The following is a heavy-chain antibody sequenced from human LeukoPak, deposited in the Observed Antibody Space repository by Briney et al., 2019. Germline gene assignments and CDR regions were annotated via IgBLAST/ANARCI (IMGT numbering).Heavy chain of an antibody. CDR1: GGSISSYY. J-gene: IGHJ3*02. Sequence: SETLSLTCTVSGGSISSYYWSWIRQPPGKGLEWIGYIYYSGSTNYNPSLKSRVTISVDTSKNQFSLKLSSVTAADTAAYYCARSSLLDDFWSGYAPPDAFDIWGQGTMVTVSS. CDR2: IYYSGST. V-gene: IGHV4-59*01. D-gene: IGHD3-3*01. CDR3: ARSSLLDDFWSGYAPPDAFDI.